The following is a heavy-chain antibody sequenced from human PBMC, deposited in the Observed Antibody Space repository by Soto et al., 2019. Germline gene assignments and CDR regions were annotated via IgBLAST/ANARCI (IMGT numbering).Heavy chain of an antibody. CDR3: ARDSGGRAFDI. J-gene: IGHJ3*02. D-gene: IGHD2-15*01. CDR2: VYYSGST. CDR1: GVSISNSY. Sequence: SSETLSLTCNVSGVSISNSYWSWIWQAPGKGLEWIGYVYYSGSTYYNPYLKSRVTISVDTSKNQFSLKLSSVTAADTAVYYCARDSGGRAFDIWGQGTMVTVSS. V-gene: IGHV4-59*06.